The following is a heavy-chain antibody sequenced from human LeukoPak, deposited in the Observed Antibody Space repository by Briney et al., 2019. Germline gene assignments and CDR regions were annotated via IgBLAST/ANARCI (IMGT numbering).Heavy chain of an antibody. J-gene: IGHJ4*02. V-gene: IGHV3-23*01. CDR3: AKGGNALYYFDY. CDR1: GFTFSSYA. Sequence: GGSLRLSCAASGFTFSSYAMSWVSQAPGKGLEWVSAISGSGGSTYYADSVKGRFTISRDNSKNTLYLQMNSLRAEDTAVYYCAKGGNALYYFDYWGQGTLVTVSS. CDR2: ISGSGGST.